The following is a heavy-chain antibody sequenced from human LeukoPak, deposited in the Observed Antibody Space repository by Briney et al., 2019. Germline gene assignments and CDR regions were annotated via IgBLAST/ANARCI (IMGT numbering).Heavy chain of an antibody. Sequence: SETLSLTCTVSGGSISSYYWSWIRQPAGKGLEWIGRIYTSGSTDYNPSLKSRVTMSVDTSKNQFSLKLSSVTAADTAVYYCARAEYCSGGSCYSGDPYYYYGMDVWGQGTTVTVSS. J-gene: IGHJ6*02. V-gene: IGHV4-4*07. D-gene: IGHD2-15*01. CDR1: GGSISSYY. CDR3: ARAEYCSGGSCYSGDPYYYYGMDV. CDR2: IYTSGST.